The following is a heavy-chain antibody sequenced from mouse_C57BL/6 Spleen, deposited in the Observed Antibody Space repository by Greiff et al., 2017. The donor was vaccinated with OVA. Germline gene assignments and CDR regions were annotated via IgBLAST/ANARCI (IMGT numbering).Heavy chain of an antibody. CDR3: ASKGYYDYGFAY. V-gene: IGHV5-9*01. CDR1: GFTFSSYT. D-gene: IGHD2-4*01. CDR2: ISGGGGNT. Sequence: EVKVEESGGGLVKPGGSLKLSCAASGFTFSSYTMSWVRQTPEKRLEWVATISGGGGNTYYPDSVKGRFTISRDNAKNTLYLQMSSLRSEDTALYYCASKGYYDYGFAYWGQGTLVTVSA. J-gene: IGHJ3*01.